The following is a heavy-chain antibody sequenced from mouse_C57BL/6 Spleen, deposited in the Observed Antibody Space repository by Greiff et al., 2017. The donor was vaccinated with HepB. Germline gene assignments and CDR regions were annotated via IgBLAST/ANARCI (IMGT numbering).Heavy chain of an antibody. V-gene: IGHV1-69*01. CDR2: IDPSDSYT. Sequence: QVQLQQPGAELVMPGASVKLSCKASGYTFTSYWMHWVKQRPGRGLEWIGEIDPSDSYTNYNQKFKGKSTLTVDKSSSTAYMQLSSLTSEDSAVYYCARRLDYAMDYWGQGTTVTVSS. J-gene: IGHJ4*01. CDR3: ARRLDYAMDY. D-gene: IGHD4-1*01. CDR1: GYTFTSYW.